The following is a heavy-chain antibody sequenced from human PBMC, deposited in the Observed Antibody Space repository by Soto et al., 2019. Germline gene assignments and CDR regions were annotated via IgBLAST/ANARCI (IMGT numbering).Heavy chain of an antibody. CDR1: GFTFSSYG. CDR3: ASQSSYYDSSGYDMDV. D-gene: IGHD3-22*01. J-gene: IGHJ6*02. CDR2: IWYDGSNK. Sequence: GGSLRLSCAASGFTFSSYGMHWVRQAPGKGLEWVAVIWYDGSNKYYADSVKGRFTISRDNSKNTLHLQMNSLRAEDTAVYYCASQSSYYDSSGYDMDVWGQGTTVTVSS. V-gene: IGHV3-33*01.